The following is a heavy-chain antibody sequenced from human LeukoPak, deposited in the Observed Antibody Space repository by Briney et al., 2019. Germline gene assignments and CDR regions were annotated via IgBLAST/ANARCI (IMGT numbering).Heavy chain of an antibody. D-gene: IGHD2-15*01. J-gene: IGHJ5*02. CDR1: GGSISRYY. CDR2: IYYSGST. CDR3: ARHVVSTRGFDP. V-gene: IGHV4-59*08. Sequence: SETLSLTCTVSGGSISRYYWAWIRQPPGKGLEWLGYIYYSGSTNYNPSLKSRVTISVDTSKNQFSLKLSSVTAADTAVYYCARHVVSTRGFDPWGQGTLVTVSS.